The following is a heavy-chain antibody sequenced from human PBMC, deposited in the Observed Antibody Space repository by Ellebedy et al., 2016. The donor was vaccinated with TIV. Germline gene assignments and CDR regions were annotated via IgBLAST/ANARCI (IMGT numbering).Heavy chain of an antibody. CDR2: IKTDGSEK. CDR3: ARCLGRAWDF. D-gene: IGHD3-10*01. Sequence: GESLKISCAASGFTFSSYAMSWVRQAPGKGLEWVANIKTDGSEKYYVDSVKGRLTISRDNAKNSLYLQMISLRAEDTAVYYCARCLGRAWDFWGQGTLVTVSS. J-gene: IGHJ4*02. V-gene: IGHV3-7*01. CDR1: GFTFSSYA.